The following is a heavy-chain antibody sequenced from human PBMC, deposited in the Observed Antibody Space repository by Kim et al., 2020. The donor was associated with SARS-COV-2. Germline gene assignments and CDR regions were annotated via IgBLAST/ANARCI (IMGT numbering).Heavy chain of an antibody. CDR3: ASSPVDFAAGRGDSGMDV. V-gene: IGHV4-31*03. CDR2: IYYSGST. J-gene: IGHJ6*02. CDR1: GGSISSGGYY. D-gene: IGHD6-25*01. Sequence: SETLSLTCTVSGGSISSGGYYWSWIRQHPGKGLEWIGYIYYSGSTYYNPSLKSRVTISVDTSKNQFSLKLSSVTAADMAVYYCASSPVDFAAGRGDSGMDVWGQGTTVTVSS.